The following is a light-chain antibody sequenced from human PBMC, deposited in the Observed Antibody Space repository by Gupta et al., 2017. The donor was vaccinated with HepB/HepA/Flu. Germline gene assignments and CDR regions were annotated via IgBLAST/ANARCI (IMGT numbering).Light chain of an antibody. CDR3: QQGYHLHT. J-gene: IGKJ5*01. Sequence: EVVLTQSPATLSLSPGERATLSCRASQSVSSYLAWYQQKPGQAPRLLIYNICNRANGIPDRFSGSGSGTDFTLTSSRREPEDFVVYYGQQGYHLHTFGQGTRLEIK. V-gene: IGKV3D-11*02. CDR2: NIC. CDR1: QSVSSY.